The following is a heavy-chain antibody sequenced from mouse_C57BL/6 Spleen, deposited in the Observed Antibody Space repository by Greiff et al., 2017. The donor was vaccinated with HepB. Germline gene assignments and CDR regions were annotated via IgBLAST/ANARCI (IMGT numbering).Heavy chain of an antibody. V-gene: IGHV5-9-1*02. D-gene: IGHD2-2*01. J-gene: IGHJ3*01. CDR2: ISSGGDYI. CDR3: TRGYGYDAWFAY. Sequence: EVQLQESGEGLVKPGGSLKLSCAASGFTFSSYAMSWVRQTPEKRLEWVAYISSGGDYIYYADTVKGRFTISRDNARNTLYLQMSSLKSEDTAMYYCTRGYGYDAWFAYWGQGTLVTVSA. CDR1: GFTFSSYA.